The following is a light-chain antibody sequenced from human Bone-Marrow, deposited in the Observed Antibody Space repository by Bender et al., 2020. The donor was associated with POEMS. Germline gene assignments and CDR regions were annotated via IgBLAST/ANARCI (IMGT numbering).Light chain of an antibody. J-gene: IGLJ2*01. V-gene: IGLV2-14*03. Sequence: QSALTQPASVSGSPGQSITISCTGTSSDIGAYGYVSWYQQHPGKAPKLILFDVSYRPSGVSNRFSGSKSDNTASLTISGLQADDEADYYCSSYTSSTTLVFGGGTKVTVL. CDR3: SSYTSSTTLV. CDR2: DVS. CDR1: SSDIGAYGY.